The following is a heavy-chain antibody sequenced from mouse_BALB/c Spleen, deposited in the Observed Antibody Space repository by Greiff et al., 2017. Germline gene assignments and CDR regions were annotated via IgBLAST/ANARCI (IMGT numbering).Heavy chain of an antibody. D-gene: IGHD1-1*01. Sequence: DVMLVESGGGLVQPGGSLRLSCATSGFTFTDYYMSWVRQPPGKALEWLGFIRNKANGYTTEYSASVKGRFTISRDNSQSILYLQMNTLRAEDSATYYCARDYYGSSYDWYFDVWGAGTTVTVSS. CDR2: IRNKANGYTT. J-gene: IGHJ1*01. V-gene: IGHV7-3*02. CDR1: GFTFTDYY. CDR3: ARDYYGSSYDWYFDV.